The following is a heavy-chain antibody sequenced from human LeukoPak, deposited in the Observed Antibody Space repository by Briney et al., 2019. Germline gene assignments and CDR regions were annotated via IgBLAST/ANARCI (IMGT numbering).Heavy chain of an antibody. Sequence: PGGSLRLSCAASGFTFSDYYMSWIRQAPGKGLEWVSYISSSGSTIYYADSVKGRFTISRDNAKNSLYLQMNSLRAEDTAVYYCAKASAMIVVVNKHFDYWGQGTLVTVSS. V-gene: IGHV3-11*01. J-gene: IGHJ4*02. CDR1: GFTFSDYY. CDR2: ISSSGSTI. D-gene: IGHD3-22*01. CDR3: AKASAMIVVVNKHFDY.